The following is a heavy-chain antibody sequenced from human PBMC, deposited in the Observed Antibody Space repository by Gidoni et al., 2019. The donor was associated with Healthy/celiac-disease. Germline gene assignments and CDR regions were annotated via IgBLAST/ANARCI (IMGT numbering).Heavy chain of an antibody. Sequence: QLQLQESGPGLVKPSETLSLTCTVSGGSISSSSYYWGWIRQPPGKGLEWIGSIYYSGSTYYNPSLKSRVTISVDTSKNQFSLKLSSVTAADTAVYYCARHVHDPSNWYFDLWGRGTLVTVSS. V-gene: IGHV4-39*01. D-gene: IGHD3-10*02. CDR3: ARHVHDPSNWYFDL. CDR2: IYYSGST. J-gene: IGHJ2*01. CDR1: GGSISSSSYY.